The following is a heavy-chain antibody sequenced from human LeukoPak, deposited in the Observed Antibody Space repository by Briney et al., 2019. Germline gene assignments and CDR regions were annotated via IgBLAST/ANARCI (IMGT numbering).Heavy chain of an antibody. V-gene: IGHV5-51*01. CDR3: ARQADYNILTGYFKGHLDY. Sequence: GESLKISCKGSGYSFNTYWIAWVRQMPGKGLERMGIIYPGASDNRYSPSFQGQVTISADESISTAYLHWSSLKASDTAMYYCARQADYNILTGYFKGHLDYWGQGTLVTVSS. J-gene: IGHJ4*02. D-gene: IGHD3-9*01. CDR1: GYSFNTYW. CDR2: IYPGASDN.